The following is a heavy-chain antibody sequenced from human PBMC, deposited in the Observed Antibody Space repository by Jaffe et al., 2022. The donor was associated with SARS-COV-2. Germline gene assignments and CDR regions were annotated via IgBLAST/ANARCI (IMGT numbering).Heavy chain of an antibody. CDR1: GYSFTSYW. Sequence: EVQLVQSGAEVKKPGESLRISCKGSGYSFTSYWISWVRQMPGKGLEWMGRIDPGDPGDSSTNYSPSFQGHVTISADKSRTTAYLQWNSLKASDTALYYCATHYYYYYAMDVWGQGTTVTVSS. CDR3: ATHYYYYYAMDV. CDR2: IDPGDPGDSST. V-gene: IGHV5-10-1*03. J-gene: IGHJ6*02.